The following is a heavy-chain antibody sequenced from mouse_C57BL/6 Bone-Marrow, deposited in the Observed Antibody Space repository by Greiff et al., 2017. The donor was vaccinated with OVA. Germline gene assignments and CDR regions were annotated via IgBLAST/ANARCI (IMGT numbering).Heavy chain of an antibody. V-gene: IGHV3-6*01. CDR1: GYSITSGYY. D-gene: IGHD2-2*01. Sequence: EVQLQESGPGLVKPSQSLSLTCSVTGYSITSGYYWNWIRQFPGNKLEWMGYISYDGSNNYNPSLKNRISITRDTSKNQFFLKLNSVTTEDTATYYCARAAWLPPYFDVWGTGTTVTVSS. CDR3: ARAAWLPPYFDV. J-gene: IGHJ1*03. CDR2: ISYDGSN.